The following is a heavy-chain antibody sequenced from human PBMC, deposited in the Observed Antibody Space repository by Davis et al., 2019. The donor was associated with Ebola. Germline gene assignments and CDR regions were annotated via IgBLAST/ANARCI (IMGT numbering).Heavy chain of an antibody. J-gene: IGHJ4*02. CDR2: INSDGSST. V-gene: IGHV3-74*01. CDR1: GFTFSSYE. CDR3: AQSTI. D-gene: IGHD1-1*01. Sequence: GESLKISCAASGFTFSSYEMNWVRQAPGKGPVWVSHINSDGSSTSYADSVKGRFTISRDNAKNTLYLQMNSLRVEDTAVYYCAQSTIGGRGTLVTVSS.